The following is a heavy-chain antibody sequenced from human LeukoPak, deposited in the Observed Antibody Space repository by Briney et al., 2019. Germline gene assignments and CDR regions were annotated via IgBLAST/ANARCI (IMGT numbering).Heavy chain of an antibody. Sequence: PSETLSLPCSVSGGSLYRQYGRWLRQPPGEGLEGIGYIYYSWSSNYKPSLTSRVTISVNTSKNPISLKLSSVTGADTAVYYCEGAYGSGWDVGAFDIWGQGTMVTVSS. V-gene: IGHV4-59*11. CDR3: EGAYGSGWDVGAFDI. CDR1: GGSLYRQY. J-gene: IGHJ3*02. D-gene: IGHD6-25*01. CDR2: IYYSWSS.